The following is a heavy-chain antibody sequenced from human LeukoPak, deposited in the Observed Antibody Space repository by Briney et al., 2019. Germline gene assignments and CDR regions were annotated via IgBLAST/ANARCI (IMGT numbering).Heavy chain of an antibody. D-gene: IGHD2-21*01. J-gene: IGHJ4*02. CDR3: AERHI. Sequence: GGSLRLSCAASGFTFSSYEMNWVRQAPGKRLEWVSYISCSGSTIYYADSVKGRFTISSDNAKNFLYLHMNSLRAEDTAVYYCAERHIWGQGTLVTVSS. CDR2: ISCSGSTI. V-gene: IGHV3-48*03. CDR1: GFTFSSYE.